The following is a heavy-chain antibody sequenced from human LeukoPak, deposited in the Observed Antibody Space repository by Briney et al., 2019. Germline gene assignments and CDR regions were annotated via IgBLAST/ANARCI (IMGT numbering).Heavy chain of an antibody. Sequence: AGGSLRLSCAASGFTVSSNYMSWVRQAPGKGLEWVSVIYSGGSTYYADSVKGRFTISRDNSKNTLYLQMNSLRAEDTAVYYCARQNTPHGNFDYWGQGILVTVSS. J-gene: IGHJ4*02. CDR1: GFTVSSNY. D-gene: IGHD1-26*01. CDR3: ARQNTPHGNFDY. V-gene: IGHV3-53*01. CDR2: IYSGGST.